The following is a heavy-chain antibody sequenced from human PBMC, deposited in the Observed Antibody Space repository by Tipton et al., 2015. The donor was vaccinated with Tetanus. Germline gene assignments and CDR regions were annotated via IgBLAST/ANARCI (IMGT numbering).Heavy chain of an antibody. CDR1: GDSISSYY. Sequence: TLSLTCNVSGDSISSYYWNWIRQPAGKGLEWIGRFYTTGSTIYNPSLRSRVTMSVDTSKNQFSLTLSSVTAADTAVCYCARGGKLGLGYFDLWGRGTLVTVSS. CDR2: FYTTGST. CDR3: ARGGKLGLGYFDL. D-gene: IGHD7-27*01. V-gene: IGHV4-4*07. J-gene: IGHJ2*01.